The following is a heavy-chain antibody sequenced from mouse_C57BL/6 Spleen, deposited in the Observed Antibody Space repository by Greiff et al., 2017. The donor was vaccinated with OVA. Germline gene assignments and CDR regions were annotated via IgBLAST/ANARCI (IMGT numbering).Heavy chain of an antibody. CDR1: GYTFTSYW. CDR2: IDPSDSYT. D-gene: IGHD1-1*01. J-gene: IGHJ4*01. CDR3: ATYGSGDYYAMDY. Sequence: QVQLQQPGAELVMPGASVKLSCKASGYTFTSYWMHWVKQRPGQGLEWIGEIDPSDSYTNYNQKFKGKSTLTVDKSSSTAYMQLSSLTSEDSAVYYCATYGSGDYYAMDYWGQGTSVTVSS. V-gene: IGHV1-69*01.